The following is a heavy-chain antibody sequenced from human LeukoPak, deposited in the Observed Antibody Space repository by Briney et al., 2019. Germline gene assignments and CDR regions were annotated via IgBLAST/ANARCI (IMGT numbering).Heavy chain of an antibody. Sequence: PGGSLRLSCAASGFTFSNAWMSWVRQAPGKGLEWVANIKQDGSEKYYVDSVKGRFTISRDNAKNSLYLQMNSLRAEDTAVYYCARDSGDYADYWGQGTLVTVSS. V-gene: IGHV3-7*01. CDR2: IKQDGSEK. J-gene: IGHJ4*02. CDR1: GFTFSNAW. CDR3: ARDSGDYADY. D-gene: IGHD4-17*01.